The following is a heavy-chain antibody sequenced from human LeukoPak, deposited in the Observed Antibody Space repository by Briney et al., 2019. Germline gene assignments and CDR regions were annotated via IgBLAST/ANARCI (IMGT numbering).Heavy chain of an antibody. Sequence: SETLSLTCIVSGGSISSGDYYWSWIRQPPGKGLEWIGYIYYSGSTYYDPSLKSRVTISVDTSKNQFSLKLSSVTAADTAVYYCARGYCSGGSCWFDYWGQGTLVTVSS. J-gene: IGHJ4*02. V-gene: IGHV4-30-4*02. D-gene: IGHD2-15*01. CDR2: IYYSGST. CDR3: ARGYCSGGSCWFDY. CDR1: GGSISSGDYY.